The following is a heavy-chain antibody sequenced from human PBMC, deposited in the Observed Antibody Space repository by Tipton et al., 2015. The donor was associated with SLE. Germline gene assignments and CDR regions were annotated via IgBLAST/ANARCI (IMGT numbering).Heavy chain of an antibody. CDR1: GGSISDYY. D-gene: IGHD6-6*01. CDR3: ARSSTARPLYWYFDR. Sequence: LSLTCTVSGGSISDYYWTYIRQPPGKGLEWIGHVHYSGSTNYNPSLKSRVTISVDTSKNQLSLKLSSVTAADTAVYFCARSSTARPLYWYFDRWGRGTLVTVSS. J-gene: IGHJ2*01. CDR2: VHYSGST. V-gene: IGHV4-59*01.